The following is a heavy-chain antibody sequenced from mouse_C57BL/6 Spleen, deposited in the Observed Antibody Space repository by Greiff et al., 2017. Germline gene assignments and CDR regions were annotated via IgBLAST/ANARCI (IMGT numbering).Heavy chain of an antibody. Sequence: VQLQQPGAELVRPGTSVKLSCKASGYTFTSYWMHWVKQRPGQGLEWIGVIDPSDSYTNYNQKFKGKATLTVDTSSSTAYMQLSSLTSEDSAVYYCARRGANWGDYFDYWGQGTTLTVSS. CDR3: ARRGANWGDYFDY. CDR1: GYTFTSYW. J-gene: IGHJ2*01. V-gene: IGHV1-59*01. CDR2: IDPSDSYT. D-gene: IGHD4-1*01.